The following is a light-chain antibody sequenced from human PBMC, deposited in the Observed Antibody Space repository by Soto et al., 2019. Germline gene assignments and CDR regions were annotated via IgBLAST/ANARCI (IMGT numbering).Light chain of an antibody. CDR3: QQYNNWPPTT. Sequence: EIMMTQSPATLSVSPGERATLSCRASQSVRNNLAWYQHKPGQVLRLLIYYASTRATGIPARFIGSGSGTVFTPTINSLQSEEVAVYYCQQYNNWPPTTFVQGTRLEIK. CDR1: QSVRNN. J-gene: IGKJ5*01. CDR2: YAS. V-gene: IGKV3-15*01.